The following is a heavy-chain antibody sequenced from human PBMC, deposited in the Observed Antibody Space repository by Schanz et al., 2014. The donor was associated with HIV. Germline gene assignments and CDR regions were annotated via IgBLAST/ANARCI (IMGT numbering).Heavy chain of an antibody. CDR2: IIPLFDTA. J-gene: IGHJ4*02. CDR3: ATCGYGSDPAYFDN. V-gene: IGHV1-69*01. Sequence: QVQLVQSGAEVKKPGSSVKVSCKASGGTVSSSAITWMRQAPGQGPEWMGGIIPLFDTANYAQRFQGRVTISADESTSTAYMELTSLRSEDTAVYFCATCGYGSDPAYFDNWGQGTQVTVSS. CDR1: GGTVSSSA. D-gene: IGHD6-25*01.